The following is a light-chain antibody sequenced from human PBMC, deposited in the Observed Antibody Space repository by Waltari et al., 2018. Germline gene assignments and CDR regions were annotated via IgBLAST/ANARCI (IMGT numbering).Light chain of an antibody. J-gene: IGKJ1*01. CDR1: QSIGSH. Sequence: EIVMTQSPVTLSVSPGERVTLSCRASQSIGSHLAWYQQKPGQPPRLLIYGASTRASGIPARVSGSGSETDFTLTISSLQSEDSALYYCQQYHNWPRGMFGQGTKVEFK. CDR3: QQYHNWPRGM. V-gene: IGKV3-15*01. CDR2: GAS.